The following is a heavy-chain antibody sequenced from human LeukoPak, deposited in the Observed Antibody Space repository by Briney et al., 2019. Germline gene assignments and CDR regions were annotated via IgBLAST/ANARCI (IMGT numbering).Heavy chain of an antibody. J-gene: IGHJ4*02. D-gene: IGHD1-26*01. V-gene: IGHV3-7*05. CDR2: IKQDGSEK. CDR3: ARLTGSYYPY. CDR1: GFTFSSYW. Sequence: GGSLRLSCVASGFTFSSYWMSWVRQAPGKGLEWVANIKQDGSEKYYVDSVKGRFTISRDNAKNSLYRQMNSLRAEDTAVYYCARLTGSYYPYWGQGTLVTVSS.